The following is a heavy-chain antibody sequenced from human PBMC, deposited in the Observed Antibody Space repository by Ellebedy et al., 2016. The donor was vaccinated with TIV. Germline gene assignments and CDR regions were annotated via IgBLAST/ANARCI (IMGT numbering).Heavy chain of an antibody. CDR2: IMPMVHLP. V-gene: IGHV1-69*02. CDR3: ARSEDTSGYYYFFDS. CDR1: GGTFNTYT. J-gene: IGHJ4*02. Sequence: AASVKVSCKAPGGTFNTYTISWVRQAPGQGLAWMGRIMPMVHLPTYGQRFQGRVTITADKLTSTAYLELSSLRSDDTAIYYCARSEDTSGYYYFFDSWGQGTLVTVSS. D-gene: IGHD3-22*01.